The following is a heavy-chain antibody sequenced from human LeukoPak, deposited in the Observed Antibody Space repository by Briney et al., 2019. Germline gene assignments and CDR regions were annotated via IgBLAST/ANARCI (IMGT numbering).Heavy chain of an antibody. D-gene: IGHD3-9*01. CDR3: AREASGGYDILNGYFNSGFDI. V-gene: IGHV4-4*02. J-gene: IGHJ3*02. Sequence: PGGSLRLSCEASGFTFSTFNMNWVRQPPGKGLEWIGSVYYSGKTYYNPSLKSRVSISVDTSKNQFSLRLTSVTAADTAVYYCAREASGGYDILNGYFNSGFDIWGQGTTVTASS. CDR1: GFTFSTFNM. CDR2: VYYSGKT.